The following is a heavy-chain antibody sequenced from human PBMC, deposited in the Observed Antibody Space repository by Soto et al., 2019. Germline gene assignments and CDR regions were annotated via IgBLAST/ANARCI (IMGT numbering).Heavy chain of an antibody. CDR2: IDGDGTNT. J-gene: IGHJ5*02. CDR3: ARDPRNLGLDP. CDR1: GFSFSGYW. Sequence: EVQLVESGGGLSQPGGSLTLSCAASGFSFSGYWMFWVRQPPGKGLVWVSRIDGDGTNTDYADSVKDRFTIYRDNAKNTLYLQMNSLRAEDTAMYYCARDPRNLGLDPWGQGTLVTVSS. D-gene: IGHD4-4*01. V-gene: IGHV3-74*01.